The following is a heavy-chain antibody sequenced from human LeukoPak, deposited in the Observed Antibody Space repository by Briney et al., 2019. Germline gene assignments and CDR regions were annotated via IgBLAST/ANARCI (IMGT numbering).Heavy chain of an antibody. CDR3: ARDLPNPGIAVADPTY. Sequence: GASVKVSCKASGYTFTSYYMHWVRQAPGQGLEWMGIINPSGGATTYAQKFQGRVTMTRDTSTSTVYMELSSLRFEDTAVYYCARDLPNPGIAVADPTYWGQGTLVTVSS. J-gene: IGHJ4*02. CDR1: GYTFTSYY. CDR2: INPSGGAT. D-gene: IGHD6-19*01. V-gene: IGHV1-46*01.